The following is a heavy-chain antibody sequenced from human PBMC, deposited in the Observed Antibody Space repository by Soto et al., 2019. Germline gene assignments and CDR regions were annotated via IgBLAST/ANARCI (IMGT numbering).Heavy chain of an antibody. V-gene: IGHV3-48*03. CDR3: AMQWELTGFDY. CDR2: ISSSGSTI. Sequence: RLSCAASGFTFSSYEMNWVRQAPGKGLEWVSYISSSGSTIYYADSVKGRFTISRDNAKNSLYLQMNSLRAEDTAVYYCAMQWELTGFDYWGQGTLVTVSS. D-gene: IGHD1-26*01. J-gene: IGHJ4*02. CDR1: GFTFSSYE.